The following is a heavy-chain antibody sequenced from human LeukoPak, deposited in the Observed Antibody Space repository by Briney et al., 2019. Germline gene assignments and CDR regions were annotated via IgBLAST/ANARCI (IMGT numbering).Heavy chain of an antibody. CDR3: ARGGSGYDLANDWFDP. CDR2: IYYSGST. Sequence: KPSETLSLTCTVSGGSISSYYWSWIRQPPGKGLEWIGYIYYSGSTNYNPSLKSRVTISVDTSKNQFSLKPSSVTAADTAVYYCARGGSGYDLANDWFDPWGQGTLVTVSS. V-gene: IGHV4-59*01. D-gene: IGHD5-12*01. J-gene: IGHJ5*02. CDR1: GGSISSYY.